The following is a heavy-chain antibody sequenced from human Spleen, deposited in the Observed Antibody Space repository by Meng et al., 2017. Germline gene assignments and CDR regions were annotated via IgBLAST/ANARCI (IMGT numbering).Heavy chain of an antibody. CDR2: ITGRSSYI. CDR1: GFPFNNAW. J-gene: IGHJ4*02. Sequence: EVQVVDSGGGLVKPGEPLTLSCTASGFPFNNAWVSWVRQAPGKGLEWVSSITGRSSYIYYSDSVKGRFTISRDNAKNSLYLQMNSLRAEDTAVYYCAREIYSSFDFWGQGTLVTVSS. CDR3: AREIYSSFDF. D-gene: IGHD6-13*01. V-gene: IGHV3-21*01.